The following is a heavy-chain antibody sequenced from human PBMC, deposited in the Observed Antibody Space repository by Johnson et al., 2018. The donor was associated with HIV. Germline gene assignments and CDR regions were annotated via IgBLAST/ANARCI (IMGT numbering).Heavy chain of an antibody. CDR2: INGRGDIT. V-gene: IGHV3-23*04. D-gene: IGHD3-22*01. J-gene: IGHJ3*02. CDR3: AKDRAVTYYYDSSGSDAFDI. Sequence: VQLVESGGGLGQPGRSLRLSCTASGFTFGDYAMSWVRQAPGKGLGWLSSINGRGDITYFADSVKGRFTISRDHSKNTLYLQSNSLRAEDTAVYYCAKDRAVTYYYDSSGSDAFDIWGQGTMVTVSS. CDR1: GFTFGDYA.